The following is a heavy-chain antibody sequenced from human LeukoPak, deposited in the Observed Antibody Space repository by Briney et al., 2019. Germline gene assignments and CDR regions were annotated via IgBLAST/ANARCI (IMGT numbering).Heavy chain of an antibody. CDR3: AREVGDTAKTRFLDY. CDR2: IYHDGGS. Sequence: SETLSLSCTVSGGSISSGGYYWSWIRQHPGKGLEWIGFIYHDGGSYYNPSLKSRVTMSLDTSKNQLSLKLNSVTAADTAVYYCAREVGDTAKTRFLDYWGQGTLVIVSS. J-gene: IGHJ4*02. D-gene: IGHD5-18*01. CDR1: GGSISSGGYY. V-gene: IGHV4-31*03.